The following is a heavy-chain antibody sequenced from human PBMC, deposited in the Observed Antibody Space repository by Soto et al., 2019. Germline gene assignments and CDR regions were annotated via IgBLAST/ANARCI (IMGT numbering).Heavy chain of an antibody. CDR3: ERGRQAGRGECLEP. D-gene: IGHD3-16*01. CDR1: WDIFSADRAS. CDR2: TYYRSKWYN. J-gene: IGHJ5*02. V-gene: IGHV6-1*01. Sequence: SQALXLTCEISWDIFSADRASFEFIRQSPSRGLEWMGRTYYRSKWYNDYAVSVRGRITINPDTYKNQFSMQLKSVTPDGTHVYYCERGRQAGRGECLEPWGKGTPVT.